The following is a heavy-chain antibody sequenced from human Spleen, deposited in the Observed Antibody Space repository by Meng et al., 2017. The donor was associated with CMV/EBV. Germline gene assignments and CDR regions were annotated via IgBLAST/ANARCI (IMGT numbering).Heavy chain of an antibody. CDR2: INDSSSYI. J-gene: IGHJ4*02. CDR1: GFTFSNYS. V-gene: IGHV3-21*01. D-gene: IGHD3/OR15-3a*01. Sequence: LSCAASGFTFSNYSRSWVRQEPGKGLEWVSSINDSSSYIYYADSMKGRFTISRDNAKNSLYLQMNSLRAEDTAVYYCATRGLVEFDYWGQGTLVTVSS. CDR3: ATRGLVEFDY.